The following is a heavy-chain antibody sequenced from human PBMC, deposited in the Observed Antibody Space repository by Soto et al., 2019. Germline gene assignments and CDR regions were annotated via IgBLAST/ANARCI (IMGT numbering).Heavy chain of an antibody. CDR3: ARDFLEWLPRGYFDY. D-gene: IGHD3-3*01. CDR2: TYYRSKWYN. V-gene: IGHV6-1*01. Sequence: SQTLSLTCAISGDRVSSNSAAWTWIRQSPSRGLEWLGRTYYRSKWYNDYAVSVKSRITINPDTSKNQFSLQLNSVTPEDTAVYYCARDFLEWLPRGYFDYWGQGTLVTVSS. J-gene: IGHJ4*02. CDR1: GDRVSSNSAA.